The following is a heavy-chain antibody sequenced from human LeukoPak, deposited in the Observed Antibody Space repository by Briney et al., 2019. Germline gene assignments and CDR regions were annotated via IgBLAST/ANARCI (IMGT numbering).Heavy chain of an antibody. J-gene: IGHJ4*02. CDR1: RGSISSSSYY. CDR2: FYYIGGT. V-gene: IGHV4-39*01. CDR3: ARILTTFDS. Sequence: NPSETLSLTCTVSRGSISSSSYYWGWIRQPPGKRLEWIGSFYYIGGTYYNPSLEGRVSISADSSKNQFSPKLTSVTAADTALYYCARILTTFDSWGQGTLVTVSS. D-gene: IGHD4-11*01.